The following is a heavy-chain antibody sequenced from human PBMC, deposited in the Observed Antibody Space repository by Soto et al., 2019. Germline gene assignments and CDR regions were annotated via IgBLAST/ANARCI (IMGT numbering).Heavy chain of an antibody. D-gene: IGHD2-2*01. CDR2: ISYDGTNK. CDR3: ARGYCSSTSCFYGMDV. CDR1: GFTFSSNG. J-gene: IGHJ6*02. Sequence: LRLSCAASGFTFSSNGMHWVRQAPGKGLEWVAFISYDGTNKYYADSVKGRFTISRDNSKNTLYLQMNSLRAEDTAVYYCARGYCSSTSCFYGMDVWGQGTKVTVSS. V-gene: IGHV3-30-3*01.